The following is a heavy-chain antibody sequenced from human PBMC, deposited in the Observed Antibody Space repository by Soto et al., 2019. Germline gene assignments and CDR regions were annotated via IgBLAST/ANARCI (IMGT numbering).Heavy chain of an antibody. CDR1: GFAFRSCT. V-gene: IGHV3-30-3*01. J-gene: IGHJ4*02. CDR3: SLSPAGNLGLGAY. CDR2: ISYDGSNK. Sequence: SLRLSCAASGFAFRSCTMHWFRYAPGKGLEWVAVISYDGSNKYYADSVKGRFTISRDNSKNTLYLQMNSLRAEDTAVYYCSLSPAGNLGLGAYWGQGTLVTVSS. D-gene: IGHD6-13*01.